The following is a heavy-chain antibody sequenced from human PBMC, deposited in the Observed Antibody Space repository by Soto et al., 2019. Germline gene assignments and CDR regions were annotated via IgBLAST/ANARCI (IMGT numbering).Heavy chain of an antibody. CDR2: FDPEDGET. V-gene: IGHV1-24*01. CDR3: ATDLLGAAGTESDY. J-gene: IGHJ4*02. D-gene: IGHD6-13*01. CDR1: GYTLTELS. Sequence: ASVKVSCKVSGYTLTELSMHWVRQAPGKGLEWMGGFDPEDGETIYAQKFQGRVTMTEDTSTDTAYMELSSLRSEDTAVYYCATDLLGAAGTESDYWGQGTLVTVSS.